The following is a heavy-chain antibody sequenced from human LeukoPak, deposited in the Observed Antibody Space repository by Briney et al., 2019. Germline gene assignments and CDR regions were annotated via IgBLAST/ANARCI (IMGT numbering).Heavy chain of an antibody. CDR2: IYPGDSDT. CDR3: ARRGYYDSSGYLYYFDY. D-gene: IGHD3-22*01. J-gene: IGHJ4*02. Sequence: GESLKISCKGSGYGFTSYWIGWVRQMPGKGLEWMGIIYPGDSDTRYSPSFQGQVTISADKSISTAYLQWSSLKASDTAMYYCARRGYYDSSGYLYYFDYWGQGTLVTVSS. CDR1: GYGFTSYW. V-gene: IGHV5-51*01.